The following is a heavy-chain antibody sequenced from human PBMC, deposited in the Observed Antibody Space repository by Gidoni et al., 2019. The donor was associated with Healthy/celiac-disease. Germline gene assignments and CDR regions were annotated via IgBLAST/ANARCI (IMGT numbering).Heavy chain of an antibody. Sequence: QLQLQESGPGLVKPSETLSLTCTVSGGSISSSSYYWGWLRQPPGKGLEWIGSIYYSGSTYYNPSLKSRVTISVDTSKNQFSLKLSSVTAADTAVYYCARDLDGDYSDWGQGTLVTVSS. CDR2: IYYSGST. CDR3: ARDLDGDYSD. V-gene: IGHV4-39*07. J-gene: IGHJ4*02. D-gene: IGHD4-17*01. CDR1: GGSISSSSYY.